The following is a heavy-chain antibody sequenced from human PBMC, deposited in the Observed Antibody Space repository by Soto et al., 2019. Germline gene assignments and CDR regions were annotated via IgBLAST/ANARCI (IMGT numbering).Heavy chain of an antibody. D-gene: IGHD6-19*01. Sequence: QVQLVESGGGVVQPGRSLTLSCAASGFTFSSYAMHWVRQAPGKGLEWVAVISYDGSNKYYADSVKGRFTISRDNSKNTLYLQMNSLRAEDTAVYYCARDDGVAGVIPGYFDYWGQGTLVTVSS. V-gene: IGHV3-30-3*01. CDR2: ISYDGSNK. CDR3: ARDDGVAGVIPGYFDY. CDR1: GFTFSSYA. J-gene: IGHJ4*02.